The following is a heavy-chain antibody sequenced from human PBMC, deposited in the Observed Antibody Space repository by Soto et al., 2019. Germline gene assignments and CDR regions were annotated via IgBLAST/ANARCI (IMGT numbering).Heavy chain of an antibody. CDR3: TKDGRFDSDGSLYYYYYGMDV. Sequence: GGSLRLSCAATGFTFNNYGMNWVRQAPGKGLEWVAIISNDGSNKYYIESVRGRFTISRDNSKNMLFLQMNSLRVEDTAVYFCTKDGRFDSDGSLYYYYYGMDVWGQGTTVTVSS. J-gene: IGHJ6*02. D-gene: IGHD2-15*01. CDR1: GFTFNNYG. V-gene: IGHV3-30*18. CDR2: ISNDGSNK.